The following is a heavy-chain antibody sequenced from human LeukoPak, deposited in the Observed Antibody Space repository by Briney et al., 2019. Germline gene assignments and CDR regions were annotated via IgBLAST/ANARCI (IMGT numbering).Heavy chain of an antibody. J-gene: IGHJ4*02. Sequence: PGGSLRLSCAASGFTFRSYGMSWVRQAPGMGLEWVSAIGSGGTTQYADSVKGRFTISRDNSKNTLYLQMDSLRAEDTAVYYCAKERYRNGEIFDYWGQGTLVTVSS. CDR1: GFTFRSYG. V-gene: IGHV3-23*01. CDR2: IGSGGTT. D-gene: IGHD5-18*01. CDR3: AKERYRNGEIFDY.